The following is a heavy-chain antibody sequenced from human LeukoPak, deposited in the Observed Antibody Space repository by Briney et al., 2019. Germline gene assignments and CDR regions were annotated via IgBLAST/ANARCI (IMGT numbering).Heavy chain of an antibody. V-gene: IGHV4-38-2*02. Sequence: SETLSLTCTVSGYSISSGYYWGWIRQPPGRGLEWIGSVYHSGSTFYYPSLKSRVTVSVDTSKNQFSLKLSSVTAAGTAVYYCARSGSGSYSQYYYDYYMDVWGKGTTVTVSS. CDR2: VYHSGST. CDR3: ARSGSGSYSQYYYDYYMDV. J-gene: IGHJ6*03. D-gene: IGHD3-10*01. CDR1: GYSISSGYY.